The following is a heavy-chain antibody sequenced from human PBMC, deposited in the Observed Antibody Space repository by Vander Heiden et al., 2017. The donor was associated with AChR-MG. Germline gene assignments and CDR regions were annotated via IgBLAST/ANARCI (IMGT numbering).Heavy chain of an antibody. CDR1: GFTFEDLA. CDR3: AKEGAVGFGGLLSNWFDP. V-gene: IGHV3-9*01. CDR2: ISWNCGSI. D-gene: IGHD3-10*01. Sequence: CPASGFTFEDLAMAVVRQGPGKGLWWVSGISWNCGSISYADLGKGRFTISRDNAKNSLYLQMNSLRAEDTALYYCAKEGAVGFGGLLSNWFDPWGQGTLVTVSS. J-gene: IGHJ5*02.